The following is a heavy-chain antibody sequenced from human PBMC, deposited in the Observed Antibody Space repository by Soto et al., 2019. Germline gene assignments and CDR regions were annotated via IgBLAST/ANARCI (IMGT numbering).Heavy chain of an antibody. CDR1: GYSFTSYW. D-gene: IGHD2-2*01. CDR2: IYPGDSDT. CDR3: TRHAWDIVLVPAAPHYYYYGMDV. V-gene: IGHV5-51*01. Sequence: GESLKISCKGSGYSFTSYWIGWVRQMPGKGLEWMGIIYPGDSDTRYSPSFQGQVTISADKSISTAYLQWSSLKASDTAMYYCTRHAWDIVLVPAAPHYYYYGMDVWGQGTTVTSP. J-gene: IGHJ6*02.